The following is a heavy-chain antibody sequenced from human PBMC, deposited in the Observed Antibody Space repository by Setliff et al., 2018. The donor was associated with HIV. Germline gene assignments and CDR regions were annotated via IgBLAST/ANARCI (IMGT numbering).Heavy chain of an antibody. CDR2: ISGRSGTA. CDR1: GFSFDNYA. V-gene: IGHV3-23*01. CDR3: TPQWPVGY. D-gene: IGHD6-19*01. Sequence: GGSLRLSCVASGFSFDNYALSWVRQAPGKGLEWVSTISGRSGTANYADSVKGRFSISRDNSQSTIYLEMNSLIVEDTAVYYCTPQWPVGYWGQGTPVTVSS. J-gene: IGHJ4*02.